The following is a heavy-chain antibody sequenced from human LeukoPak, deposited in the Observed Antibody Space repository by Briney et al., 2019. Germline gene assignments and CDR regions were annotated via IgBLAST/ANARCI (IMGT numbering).Heavy chain of an antibody. CDR3: VKSDSGYVQIDY. J-gene: IGHJ4*02. D-gene: IGHD5-12*01. V-gene: IGHV3-64D*06. CDR2: MSSNGGST. CDR1: GFTFSSYA. Sequence: GGSLRLSCSASGFTFSSYAMHWVRQAPGKGVEYVSAMSSNGGSTYYADSVKGRFTISRDNATNTLYLQMSSLRAEDTAVYYCVKSDSGYVQIDYWGQGTLVTVSS.